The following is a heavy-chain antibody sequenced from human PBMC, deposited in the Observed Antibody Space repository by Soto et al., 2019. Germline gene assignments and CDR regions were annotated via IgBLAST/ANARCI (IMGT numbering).Heavy chain of an antibody. CDR2: ISYTGNT. J-gene: IGHJ6*03. V-gene: IGHV4-39*01. CDR1: GDSISSRSYY. D-gene: IGHD6-13*01. CDR3: ARFSWYDGDSITNYYMDF. Sequence: LQESGPGLVKPSETLSLTCSVFGDSISSRSYYWAWIRRPPGMGLEWIASISYTGNTYYNPSLTSRAAISGDTSKNQFSLKLSFVTAADTPVYYCARFSWYDGDSITNYYMDFWGNGATVTVSS.